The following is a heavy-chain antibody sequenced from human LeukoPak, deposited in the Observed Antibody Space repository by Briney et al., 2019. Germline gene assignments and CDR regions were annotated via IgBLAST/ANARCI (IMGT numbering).Heavy chain of an antibody. CDR3: ARGLGHSSSDDFDY. CDR2: INHSGST. V-gene: IGHV4-34*01. D-gene: IGHD6-6*01. J-gene: IGHJ4*02. CDR1: GGSFSGYY. Sequence: PSETLSLTCAVYGGSFSGYYWSWIRQPPGKGLEWIGEINHSGSTNYNPSLKSRVTISVDTSKNQFSLKLSSVTAADTAVYYCARGLGHSSSDDFDYWGQGTLVTVSS.